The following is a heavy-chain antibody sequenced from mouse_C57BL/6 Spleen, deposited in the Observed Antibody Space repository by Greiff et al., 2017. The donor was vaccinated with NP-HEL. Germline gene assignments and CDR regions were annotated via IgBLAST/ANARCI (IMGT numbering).Heavy chain of an antibody. D-gene: IGHD4-1*01. CDR2: ISSGSSTI. J-gene: IGHJ4*01. CDR3: ARGLGRDYYAMDY. CDR1: GFTFSDYG. V-gene: IGHV5-17*01. Sequence: QLVESGGGLVKPGGSLKLSCAASGFTFSDYGMHWVRQAPEKGLEWVAYISSGSSTIYYADTVKGRFTISRDNAKNTLFLQMTSLRSEDTAMYYCARGLGRDYYAMDYWGQGTSVTVSS.